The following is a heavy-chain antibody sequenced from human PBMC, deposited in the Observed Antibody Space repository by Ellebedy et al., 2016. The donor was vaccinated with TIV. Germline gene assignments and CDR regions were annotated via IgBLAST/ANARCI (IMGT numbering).Heavy chain of an antibody. CDR1: GGSISSYY. D-gene: IGHD3-10*01. Sequence: SETLSLTCTVSGGSISSYYWNWIRQPPGKGLEWIGYFSYSGSTSYNPSLKSRVTISVDTSKNQFSLKLSSVTAADTAVYYCARRRWYGSGSYYTGGGYYYGMDVWGQGTTVTVSS. V-gene: IGHV4-59*12. CDR2: FSYSGST. CDR3: ARRRWYGSGSYYTGGGYYYGMDV. J-gene: IGHJ6*02.